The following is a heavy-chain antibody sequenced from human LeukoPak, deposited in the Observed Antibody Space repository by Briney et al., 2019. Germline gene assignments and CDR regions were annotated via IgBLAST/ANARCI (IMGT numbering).Heavy chain of an antibody. CDR1: GFTFSDYY. V-gene: IGHV3-11*01. D-gene: IGHD2-15*01. J-gene: IGHJ6*03. CDR3: ARGAGSRYCTGGSCHSGYYYYYMDV. CDR2: ISSSGNTI. Sequence: GGSLRLSCAASGFTFSDYYMNWIRQAPGKGLEWVSYISSSGNTIYYADSVKGRFTISRDNAKNSLYVQMSSLRAEDTAVYYCARGAGSRYCTGGSCHSGYYYYYMDVWGKGTTVTVSS.